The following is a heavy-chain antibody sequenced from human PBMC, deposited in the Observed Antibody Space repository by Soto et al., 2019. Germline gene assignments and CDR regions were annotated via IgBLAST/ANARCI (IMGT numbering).Heavy chain of an antibody. D-gene: IGHD3-10*01. CDR1: GFTLGRYG. CDR2: VSPNGQGL. V-gene: IGHV3-23*01. CDR3: AKDRDYPRDYFHY. J-gene: IGHJ4*02. Sequence: EVQLLESGGGLVQPGGSLRLSCAASGFTLGRYGMSWVRQAPGKGLEWVSAVSPNGQGLYYADSVRGRFTISRDFSKNTVSLHMDSLRAEDTAVYYWAKDRDYPRDYFHYWGQGTLVTVSS.